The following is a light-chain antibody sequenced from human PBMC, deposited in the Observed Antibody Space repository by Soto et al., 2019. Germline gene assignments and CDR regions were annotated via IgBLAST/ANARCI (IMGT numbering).Light chain of an antibody. V-gene: IGKV1-39*01. J-gene: IGKJ1*01. CDR3: QPSYGIPWT. CDR1: QNISNY. CDR2: AAS. Sequence: DIQMTQSPSSLSASVGDRVTITCRASQNISNYLNWYQQKPGKAPKFLIYAASSLQSGVPSRFSGSGSGTDFTLTISSLQPEDFAMYYCQPSYGIPWTFCQGT.